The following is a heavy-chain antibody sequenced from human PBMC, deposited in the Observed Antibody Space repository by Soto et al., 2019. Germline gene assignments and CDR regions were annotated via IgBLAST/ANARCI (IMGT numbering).Heavy chain of an antibody. CDR1: GGTISSYA. J-gene: IGHJ4*02. D-gene: IGHD2-2*01. V-gene: IGHV1-69*01. CDR3: ARDIHFPVRGVPPASDY. CDR2: IIPIFGTA. Sequence: QVHLVQSGAEVKKPGSSVKVSCKASGGTISSYAITWVRQAPGQGLEWMGGIIPIFGTANYAQEFQGRVTMTADEATNTADMELNSLRSEDTAVYYCARDIHFPVRGVPPASDYWGQGTLVTVSS.